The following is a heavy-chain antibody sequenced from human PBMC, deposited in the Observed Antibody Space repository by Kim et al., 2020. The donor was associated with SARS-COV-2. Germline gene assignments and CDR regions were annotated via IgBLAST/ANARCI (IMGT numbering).Heavy chain of an antibody. D-gene: IGHD6-19*01. J-gene: IGHJ6*02. V-gene: IGHV4-59*01. CDR1: GGSISSYY. CDR3: AGQWLGIYYYYGMDV. Sequence: SETLSLTCTVSGGSISSYYWSWIRQPPGKGLEWIGYIYYSGSTNYNPSLKSRVTISVDTSKNQFSLKLSSVTAADTAVYYCAGQWLGIYYYYGMDVWGQG. CDR2: IYYSGST.